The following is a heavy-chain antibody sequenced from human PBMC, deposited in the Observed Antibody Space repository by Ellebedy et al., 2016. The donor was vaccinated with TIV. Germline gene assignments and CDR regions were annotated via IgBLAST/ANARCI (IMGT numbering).Heavy chain of an antibody. V-gene: IGHV3-21*01. CDR1: GFTFSSYS. D-gene: IGHD3-10*01. CDR2: ISSSSSYI. Sequence: GESLKISXAASGFTFSSYSMNWVRQAPGKGLEWVSSISSSSSYIYYADSVKGRFTISRDNAKNSLYLQMNSLRAEDTAVYYCARDFGSYYYYGMDVWGQGTTVTVSS. CDR3: ARDFGSYYYYGMDV. J-gene: IGHJ6*02.